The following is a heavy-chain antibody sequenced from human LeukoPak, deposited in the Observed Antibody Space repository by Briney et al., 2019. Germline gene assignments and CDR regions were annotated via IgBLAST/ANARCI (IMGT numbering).Heavy chain of an antibody. CDR3: ARAMSIAVGMN. CDR1: GYTFTSYD. D-gene: IGHD6-19*01. CDR2: MNPNSGNT. Sequence: GASVKVSCNASGYTFTSYDINWVRQATGQGLEWMGWMNPNSGNTGYAQKFQGSVTMTRNTSISTAYLEPSSLRSEDTAVYYCARAMSIAVGMNWGQGTLVTVSS. J-gene: IGHJ4*02. V-gene: IGHV1-8*01.